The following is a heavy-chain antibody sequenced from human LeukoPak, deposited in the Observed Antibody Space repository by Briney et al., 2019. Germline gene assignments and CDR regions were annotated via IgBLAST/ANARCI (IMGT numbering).Heavy chain of an antibody. Sequence: GESLKISCQGSGYSFTSYWIVWVRQMPGKGLEWMGIIYPGDSDIRYSPSFQGQVTISADKSISTAYLQWSSLKASDTAMYYCASALRDGYNDAFNIWGQGTMVTVSS. CDR3: ASALRDGYNDAFNI. V-gene: IGHV5-51*01. J-gene: IGHJ3*02. CDR2: IYPGDSDI. D-gene: IGHD5-24*01. CDR1: GYSFTSYW.